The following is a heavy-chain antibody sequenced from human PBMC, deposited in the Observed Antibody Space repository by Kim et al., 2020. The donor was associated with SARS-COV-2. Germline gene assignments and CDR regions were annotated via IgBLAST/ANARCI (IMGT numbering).Heavy chain of an antibody. V-gene: IGHV3-23*01. J-gene: IGHJ4*02. Sequence: VKGRFTISRDNSKNTLYLQMNSLRAEDTAVYYCAAEGFTFGGVIVKGFDYWGQGTLVTVSS. D-gene: IGHD3-16*02. CDR3: AAEGFTFGGVIVKGFDY.